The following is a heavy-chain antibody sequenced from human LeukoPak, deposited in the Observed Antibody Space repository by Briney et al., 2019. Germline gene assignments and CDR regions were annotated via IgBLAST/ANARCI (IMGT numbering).Heavy chain of an antibody. CDR3: VITSATVLLDY. Sequence: GGSLRLSCSASGFTLGTYAMRWVRQAPGKGLEYVSAISSNGGSTYYADSVKGRFTISRDNSKNTLYLQMSSLRAEDTAVYYCVITSATVLLDYCGQGTLVTVSS. V-gene: IGHV3-64D*09. CDR2: ISSNGGST. D-gene: IGHD2-15*01. CDR1: GFTLGTYA. J-gene: IGHJ4*02.